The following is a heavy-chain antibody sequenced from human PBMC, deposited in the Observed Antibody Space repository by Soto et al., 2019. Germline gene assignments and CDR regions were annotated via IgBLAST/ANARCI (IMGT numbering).Heavy chain of an antibody. CDR3: AREGPYCSSTSCYFDY. Sequence: ASVKVSCKASGYTFTGYYMHWVRQAPGQGLEWMGWINPNSGGTNYAQKFQGRVTMTRDTSISTAYMELSRLRSDDTAVYYCAREGPYCSSTSCYFDYWGQGTLVTVS. D-gene: IGHD2-2*01. CDR1: GYTFTGYY. J-gene: IGHJ4*02. V-gene: IGHV1-2*02. CDR2: INPNSGGT.